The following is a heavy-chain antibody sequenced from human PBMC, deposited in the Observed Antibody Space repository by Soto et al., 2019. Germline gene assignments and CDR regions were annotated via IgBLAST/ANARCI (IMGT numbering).Heavy chain of an antibody. Sequence: QVQLVQSGAEVKKPGASVKVSCKASGYTFTSDDINWVRQATGQGLEWMGWMNPYSGDTGYAQKFQGRVTMTRDTSISTAYMELSSLSSEDRAVYYCARGVAAAGTDWFDPWGQGTLVTVSS. D-gene: IGHD6-13*01. V-gene: IGHV1-8*01. CDR1: GYTFTSDD. CDR3: ARGVAAAGTDWFDP. J-gene: IGHJ5*02. CDR2: MNPYSGDT.